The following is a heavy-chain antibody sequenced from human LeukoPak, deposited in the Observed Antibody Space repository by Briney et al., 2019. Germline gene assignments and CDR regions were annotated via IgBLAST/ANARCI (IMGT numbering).Heavy chain of an antibody. CDR2: IYYSAST. V-gene: IGHV4-61*01. CDR3: ARGSRGYSYG. D-gene: IGHD5-18*01. Sequence: SETLSLTCTVSGGSVSSGSYYWSWIRQPPGKGLEWIGYIYYSASTNYNPSHKSRVTISVDTSNNQFSLKLSSVTAADTAVYYCARGSRGYSYGWGQGTLVTVSS. CDR1: GGSVSSGSYY. J-gene: IGHJ4*02.